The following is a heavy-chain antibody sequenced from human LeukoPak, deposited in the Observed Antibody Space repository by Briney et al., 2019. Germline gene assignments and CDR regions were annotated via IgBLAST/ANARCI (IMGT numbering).Heavy chain of an antibody. D-gene: IGHD3-16*01. CDR1: GFDFGSYA. CDR2: ISSVSSFI. J-gene: IGHJ5*02. Sequence: PGGSLRLSCAASGFDFGSYAINWVRQAPGKGLEWVSSISSVSSFIYYADSVKGRFTISRDNAKTSLYLQMNSLSAEDPAIYYCARDQGGERWFDPWGQGTLVTVSS. CDR3: ARDQGGERWFDP. V-gene: IGHV3-21*01.